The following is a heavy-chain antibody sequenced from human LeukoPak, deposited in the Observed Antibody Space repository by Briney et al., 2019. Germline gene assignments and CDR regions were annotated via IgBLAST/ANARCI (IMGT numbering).Heavy chain of an antibody. CDR3: AETTPITIVRGVSAWFDP. V-gene: IGHV1-69*13. J-gene: IGHJ5*02. D-gene: IGHD3-10*01. CDR2: IIPIFGTS. Sequence: GASVKVSCKASGGTFSSYAISWVRQAPGQGLEWMGGIIPIFGTSNYAQKFQGRVTITADESTSTAYMELSSLRSEDTAVYYCAETTPITIVRGVSAWFDPWGQGTRVTVSS. CDR1: GGTFSSYA.